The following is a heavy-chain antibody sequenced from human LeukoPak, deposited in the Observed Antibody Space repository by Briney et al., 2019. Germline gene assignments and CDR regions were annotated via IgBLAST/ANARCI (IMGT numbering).Heavy chain of an antibody. Sequence: ASVKVSCKASGYTFTGYYMHWVRQAPGQGLEWMGWINPNSGGTNYAQKFQGRVTMTRDTSISTAYMELSRLRSDDTAVYYCAKDRAFGPHYFDYWGQGTLVTVSS. CDR2: INPNSGGT. D-gene: IGHD2/OR15-2a*01. V-gene: IGHV1-2*02. CDR1: GYTFTGYY. CDR3: AKDRAFGPHYFDY. J-gene: IGHJ4*02.